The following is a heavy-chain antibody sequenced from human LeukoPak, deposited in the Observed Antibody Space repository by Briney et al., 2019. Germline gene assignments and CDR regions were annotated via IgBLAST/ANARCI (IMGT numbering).Heavy chain of an antibody. CDR2: IYSGGST. J-gene: IGHJ6*02. CDR3: ARDRVDTAMEYYYYYGMDV. CDR1: GFTVSSNY. V-gene: IGHV3-53*01. D-gene: IGHD5-18*01. Sequence: GRSLRLSRAASGFTVSSNYMSWVRQAPGKGLEWVSVIYSGGSTYYADSVKGRFTISRDNSKNTLYLQMNSLRAEDTAVYYCARDRVDTAMEYYYYYGMDVWGQGTTVTVSS.